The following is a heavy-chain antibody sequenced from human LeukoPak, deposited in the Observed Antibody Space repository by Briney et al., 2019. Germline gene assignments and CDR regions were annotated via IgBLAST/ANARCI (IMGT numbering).Heavy chain of an antibody. CDR3: AKDRWARGDQVATADSVHY. V-gene: IGHV3-23*01. CDR1: GFTFSSYA. J-gene: IGHJ4*02. Sequence: GGSLRLSCAASGFTFSSYAMSWVRQAPGKGLEWVSDISGGGATTFYADSVKGRFTISRDNSKNTLYLQMNNLRAEDTAVYYCAKDRWARGDQVATADSVHYWGQGTLVTVSS. CDR2: ISGGGATT. D-gene: IGHD5-12*01.